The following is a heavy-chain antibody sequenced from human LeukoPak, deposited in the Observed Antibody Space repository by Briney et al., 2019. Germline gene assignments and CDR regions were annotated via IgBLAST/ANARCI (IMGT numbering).Heavy chain of an antibody. CDR2: IKQDGSEE. J-gene: IGHJ4*02. Sequence: GGSLRLSCAASGFIFKSYWMSWVRQAPGKGLEWVANIKQDGSEENYVDSVRGRFTISRDNSKNTLYLQMNSLRPEDTAIYYCAKDLTTVTSQGDYWGQGTLVTVSS. D-gene: IGHD4-17*01. CDR3: AKDLTTVTSQGDY. CDR1: GFIFKSYW. V-gene: IGHV3-7*01.